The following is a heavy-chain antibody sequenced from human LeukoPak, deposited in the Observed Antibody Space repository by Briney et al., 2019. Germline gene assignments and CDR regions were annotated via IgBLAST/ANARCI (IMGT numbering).Heavy chain of an antibody. CDR1: GGSISSYY. CDR2: IYYSGST. V-gene: IGHV4-59*01. J-gene: IGHJ3*02. CDR3: ARAENCSGGSCYRGPPREI. D-gene: IGHD2-15*01. Sequence: SETLSLTCTVSGGSISSYYWSWIRQPPGKGLEWIGYIYYSGSTNYNPSLKSRVTISVDTSKNQFSLKLSSVTAADTAVYYCARAENCSGGSCYRGPPREIWGQGTMVTVSS.